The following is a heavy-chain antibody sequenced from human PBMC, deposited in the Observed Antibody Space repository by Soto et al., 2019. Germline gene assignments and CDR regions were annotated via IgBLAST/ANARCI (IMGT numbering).Heavy chain of an antibody. CDR3: ARRGGYSLGFKGQGSVTADPRFDY. Sequence: QVQLQQWGAGLVKPSETLSLTCAVFGGSFSDYYWSWVRQPPGKGLAWIGEINVSGSTNYNPSLTRRGTIYSPPLKSRVNISVDTSKNQYALHLSSVTAADMAEYYCARRGGYSLGFKGQGSVTADPRFDYWGQGTSVTVSS. V-gene: IGHV4-34*01. J-gene: IGHJ4*02. D-gene: IGHD2-21*02. CDR2: INVSGST. CDR1: GGSFSDYY.